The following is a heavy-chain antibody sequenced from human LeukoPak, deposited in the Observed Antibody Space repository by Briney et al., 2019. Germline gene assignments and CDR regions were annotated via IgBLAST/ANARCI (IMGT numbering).Heavy chain of an antibody. J-gene: IGHJ4*02. CDR3: APTYSYTRGGYDY. CDR2: INYSWHT. V-gene: IGHV4-39*01. D-gene: IGHD5-18*01. Sequence: SETLSLTCTVSGGSISGSSYHWGWIRQPPGKGLVWIGSINYSWHTYYNPSLESRVTISEDSSKNQFSLKVTSVTAADAALYYCAPTYSYTRGGYDYWGPGTLVTVSS. CDR1: GGSISGSSYH.